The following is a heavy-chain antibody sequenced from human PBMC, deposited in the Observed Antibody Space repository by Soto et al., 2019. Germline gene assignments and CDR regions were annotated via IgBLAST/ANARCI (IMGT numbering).Heavy chain of an antibody. CDR1: GYTFTSYG. D-gene: IGHD2-8*01. Sequence: ASVKVSCKASGYTFTSYGISWVRRAPGQGLEWMGWISAYNGNTNYAQKLQGRVTMTTDTSTSTAYMELRSLRSDDAAVYYCARDGTSGVDYYYYYTDVWAKGTTVTVSS. CDR2: ISAYNGNT. V-gene: IGHV1-18*01. J-gene: IGHJ6*03. CDR3: ARDGTSGVDYYYYYTDV.